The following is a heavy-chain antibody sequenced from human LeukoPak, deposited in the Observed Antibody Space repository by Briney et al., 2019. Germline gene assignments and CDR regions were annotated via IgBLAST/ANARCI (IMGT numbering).Heavy chain of an antibody. CDR3: ARDPNTAMVEYYFDY. V-gene: IGHV1-46*01. J-gene: IGHJ4*02. CDR1: GYTFTSYY. D-gene: IGHD5-18*01. CDR2: INPGGGST. Sequence: ASVKVSCKASGYTFTSYYMHWVRQAPGQGLEWMGIINPGGGSTSYAQKFQGRVTMTRDTSTSTVYMELSSLRSEDTAVYYCARDPNTAMVEYYFDYWGQGTLVTVSS.